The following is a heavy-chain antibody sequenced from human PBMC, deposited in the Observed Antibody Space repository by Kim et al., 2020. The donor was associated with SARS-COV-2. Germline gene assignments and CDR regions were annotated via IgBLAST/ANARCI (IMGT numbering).Heavy chain of an antibody. Sequence: GGSLRLSCAASGFTFSSYGMHWVRQAPGKGLEWVAVIWYDGSNKYYADSVKGRFTISRDNSKNTLYLQMNSLRAEDTAVYYCARGTMTGGPLAYYYGMDVWGQGTTVTVSS. J-gene: IGHJ6*02. CDR3: ARGTMTGGPLAYYYGMDV. CDR1: GFTFSSYG. D-gene: IGHD3-16*01. V-gene: IGHV3-33*01. CDR2: IWYDGSNK.